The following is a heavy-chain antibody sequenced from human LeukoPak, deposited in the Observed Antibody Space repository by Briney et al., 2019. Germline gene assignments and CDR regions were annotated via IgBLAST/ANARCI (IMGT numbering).Heavy chain of an antibody. J-gene: IGHJ3*02. Sequence: GGSLRLSCAASGFTVSSNYMSWVRQAPGKGLEWVSVIYSGGSTYYADSVKGRFTISRDNSKNTLYLQMDSLRAEDTAKYYCAKSLLTTASGTGRAFDIWGQGTMVTVSA. CDR2: IYSGGST. V-gene: IGHV3-53*01. CDR1: GFTVSSNY. CDR3: AKSLLTTASGTGRAFDI. D-gene: IGHD1-26*01.